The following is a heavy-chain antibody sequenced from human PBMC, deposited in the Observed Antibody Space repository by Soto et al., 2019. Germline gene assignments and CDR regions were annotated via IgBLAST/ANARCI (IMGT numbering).Heavy chain of an antibody. CDR2: MQPSTGRT. V-gene: IGHV1-8*01. Sequence: QVQLVQSGAEVREPGASVKVSCKASGYSFTSLDINWVQQTAGQGLEWMGWMQPSTGRTGYAQKFQGRVTMPRDTSISTAYMELTTLTSDDTAFYYCARGVSAGVDYWGQGTLVTVSS. D-gene: IGHD1-26*01. CDR3: ARGVSAGVDY. CDR1: GYSFTSLD. J-gene: IGHJ4*02.